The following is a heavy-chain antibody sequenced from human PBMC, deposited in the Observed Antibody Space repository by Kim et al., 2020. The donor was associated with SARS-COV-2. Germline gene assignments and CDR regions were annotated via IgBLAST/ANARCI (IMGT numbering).Heavy chain of an antibody. CDR3: ARDQGNTVVRGRDDYYYGMDV. J-gene: IGHJ6*02. D-gene: IGHD3-10*01. Sequence: GGSLRLSCAASGFTFSSYGMHWVRQAPGKGLEWVAVISYDGSNKYYADSVKGRFTISRDNSKNTLYLQMNSLRAEDTAVYYCARDQGNTVVRGRDDYYYGMDVWGQGTTVTVPS. CDR1: GFTFSSYG. CDR2: ISYDGSNK. V-gene: IGHV3-33*05.